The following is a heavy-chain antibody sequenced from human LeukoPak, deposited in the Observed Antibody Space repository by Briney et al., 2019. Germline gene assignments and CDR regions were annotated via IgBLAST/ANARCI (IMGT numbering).Heavy chain of an antibody. CDR1: GFTFSSYE. CDR3: ARVGPKQLDY. J-gene: IGHJ4*02. CDR2: ISSSGSTI. V-gene: IGHV3-48*03. Sequence: GGSLRLSCAASGFTFSSYEMNWVRQAPGKGREWVSYISSSGSTIYYADSVKGRFTISRDNAKNSLYLQMNSLRAEDTAVYYCARVGPKQLDYWGQGTLVTVSS. D-gene: IGHD5-18*01.